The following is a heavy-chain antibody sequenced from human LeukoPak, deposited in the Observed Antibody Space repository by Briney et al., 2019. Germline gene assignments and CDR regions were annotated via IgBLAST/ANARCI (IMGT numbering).Heavy chain of an antibody. CDR3: ARTTSRNAFDI. D-gene: IGHD1-26*01. Sequence: GGSLRLSCAASGFTFSSYWMSWVRQAPGKGLEWVANIKQDGGEKYYVDSVKGRFTISRDNARNSLYLQMNSLRAEDTAVYYCARTTSRNAFDIWGQGTMVTVSS. V-gene: IGHV3-7*01. CDR2: IKQDGGEK. J-gene: IGHJ3*02. CDR1: GFTFSSYW.